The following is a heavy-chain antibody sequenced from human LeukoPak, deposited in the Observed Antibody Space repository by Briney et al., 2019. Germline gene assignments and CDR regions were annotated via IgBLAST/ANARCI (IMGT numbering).Heavy chain of an antibody. J-gene: IGHJ4*02. CDR1: GFTFSSYW. D-gene: IGHD2-2*01. CDR3: ARKYCSTTSCLFDN. Sequence: PGGSLRLSCAASGFTFSSYWMSWVHQAPGKGLEWVANIKQDGSEKYYADSVKGRFTISRDNAKNSLDLQMNSLRAEDTAVYYCARKYCSTTSCLFDNWGQGTLVTVSS. V-gene: IGHV3-7*02. CDR2: IKQDGSEK.